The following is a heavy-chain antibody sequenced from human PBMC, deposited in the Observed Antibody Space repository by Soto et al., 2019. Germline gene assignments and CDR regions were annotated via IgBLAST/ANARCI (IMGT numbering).Heavy chain of an antibody. CDR3: ARRRSYGDSDY. V-gene: IGHV4-59*08. J-gene: IGHJ4*02. CDR1: GDSISSYY. CDR2: IYYIGGT. Sequence: QVQLQESGPGLVKPSETLSLTCTVSGDSISSYYWSWIRQPPGKGLEWIGYIYYIGGTNYNPSLTSXATXSXAPSKNQFSLKLRSVTAADTAVYYCARRRSYGDSDYWGQGTLVTVSS. D-gene: IGHD4-17*01.